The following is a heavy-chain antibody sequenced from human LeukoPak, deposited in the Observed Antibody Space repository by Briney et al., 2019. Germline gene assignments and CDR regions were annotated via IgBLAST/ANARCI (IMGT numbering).Heavy chain of an antibody. CDR1: GYTFTSYG. Sequence: ASVKVSCKASGYTFTSYGISWVRQAPGQGLEWMGWISAYNGNTNYAQKLQGRVTMTTDTSTSTAYMELRSLRSDDTAVYYCARGEAIFGVVRDAFDIWGQGTMVTVSS. V-gene: IGHV1-18*01. CDR2: ISAYNGNT. CDR3: ARGEAIFGVVRDAFDI. J-gene: IGHJ3*02. D-gene: IGHD3-3*01.